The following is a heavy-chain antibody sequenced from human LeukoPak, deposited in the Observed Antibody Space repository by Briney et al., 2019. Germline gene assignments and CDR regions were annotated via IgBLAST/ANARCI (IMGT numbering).Heavy chain of an antibody. D-gene: IGHD3-10*01. J-gene: IGHJ5*02. CDR3: ARVGGSGSGGWQGWNWFDP. CDR1: GYTFTSYA. CDR2: INTNTGNP. V-gene: IGHV7-4-1*02. Sequence: AASVKVSCKASGYTFTSYAMNWVRQAPGQGLEWMGWINTNTGNPTYAQGFTGRFVFSLDTSVSTAYLQISSLKAEDTAVYYCARVGGSGSGGWQGWNWFDPWGQGTLVTVSS.